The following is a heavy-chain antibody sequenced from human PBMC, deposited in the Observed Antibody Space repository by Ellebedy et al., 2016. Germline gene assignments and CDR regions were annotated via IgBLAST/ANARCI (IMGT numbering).Heavy chain of an antibody. Sequence: SETLSLXXTVSGGSISSYYWSWIRQPPGKGLEWIGYIYYSGSTNYNPSLKSRVTISVDTSKNQFSLKLSSVTAADTAVYYCARRVVVAAAWFDPWGQGTLVTVSS. D-gene: IGHD2-15*01. CDR2: IYYSGST. J-gene: IGHJ5*02. CDR3: ARRVVVAAAWFDP. CDR1: GGSISSYY. V-gene: IGHV4-59*08.